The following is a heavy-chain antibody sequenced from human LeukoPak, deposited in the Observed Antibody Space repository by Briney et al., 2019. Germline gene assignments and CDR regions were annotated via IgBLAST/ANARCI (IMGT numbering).Heavy chain of an antibody. J-gene: IGHJ6*03. Sequence: ASVKVSCKASGGTFSKYAISWVRQAPGQGLEWMGGIIPIFGTANYAQKFQGRVTITADESTSTAYMELSSLRSEDTAVYYCARSLKDYGSGSYYNPRYYYYYMDVWGKGTTVTISS. D-gene: IGHD3-10*01. V-gene: IGHV1-69*13. CDR3: ARSLKDYGSGSYYNPRYYYYYMDV. CDR2: IIPIFGTA. CDR1: GGTFSKYA.